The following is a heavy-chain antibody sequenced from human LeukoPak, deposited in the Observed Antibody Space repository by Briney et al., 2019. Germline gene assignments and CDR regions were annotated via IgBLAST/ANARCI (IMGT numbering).Heavy chain of an antibody. V-gene: IGHV3-20*04. Sequence: GGSLRLSCAASGFTFDDFGMSWVRQAPGKGLEWISGVNWNGISKGYADSAKGRFIISRDSAKNVEHLEMYSLKAEVTAFYYGARGYCCYGNHDYWGQGSLVTVSS. CDR2: VNWNGISK. J-gene: IGHJ4*02. CDR3: ARGYCCYGNHDY. D-gene: IGHD5-12*01. CDR1: GFTFDDFG.